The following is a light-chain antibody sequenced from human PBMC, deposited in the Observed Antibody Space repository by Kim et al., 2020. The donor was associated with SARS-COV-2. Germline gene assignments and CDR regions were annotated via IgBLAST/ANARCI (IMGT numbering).Light chain of an antibody. Sequence: GQSVSISCTGTSSDVGSYNRVSWYQQPPGTAPKLTIYEVSNRPSGVPDRFSGSKSGNTASLTISGLQAEDEADYYCSSYTSSSTVIFGGGTQLTVL. CDR3: SSYTSSSTVI. CDR2: EVS. CDR1: SSDVGSYNR. V-gene: IGLV2-18*02. J-gene: IGLJ2*01.